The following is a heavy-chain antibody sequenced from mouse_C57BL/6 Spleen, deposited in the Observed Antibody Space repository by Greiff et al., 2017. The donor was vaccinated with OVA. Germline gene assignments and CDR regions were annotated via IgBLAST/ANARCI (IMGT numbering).Heavy chain of an antibody. Sequence: QVQLQQSGPELVKPGASVKISCKASGYTFTDYYINWVKQRPGQGLEWIGWIFPGSGSTYYNEKFKGKATLTVDKSSSTAYMLLSSLTSEDSAVYFCARPDYYGSSYSAMDYWGQGTSVTVSS. V-gene: IGHV1-75*01. CDR3: ARPDYYGSSYSAMDY. CDR1: GYTFTDYY. CDR2: IFPGSGST. J-gene: IGHJ4*01. D-gene: IGHD1-1*01.